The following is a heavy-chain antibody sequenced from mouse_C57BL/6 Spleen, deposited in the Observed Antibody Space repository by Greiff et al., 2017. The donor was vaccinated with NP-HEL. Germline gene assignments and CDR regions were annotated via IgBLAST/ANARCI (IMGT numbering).Heavy chain of an antibody. CDR3: AMRGSGYAMDY. Sequence: EVQVEESGGGLVKPGASLKLSCAASGFTFSDYGMHWVRQAPEKGLEWVAYISSGSSTIYYADTVKGRFTIARDTAKNTLFLQMTRLRSEDTAMYYCAMRGSGYAMDYWGQGTSVTVSS. V-gene: IGHV5-17*01. J-gene: IGHJ4*01. D-gene: IGHD4-1*01. CDR2: ISSGSSTI. CDR1: GFTFSDYG.